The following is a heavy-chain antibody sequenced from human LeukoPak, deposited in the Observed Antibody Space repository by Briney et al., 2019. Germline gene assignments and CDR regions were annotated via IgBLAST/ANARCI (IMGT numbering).Heavy chain of an antibody. CDR3: ARGQGHCSGGTCYSKWVDC. J-gene: IGHJ5*01. CDR1: GVSISNYF. V-gene: IGHV4-4*07. D-gene: IGHD2-15*01. Sequence: SETLSLTCTVSGVSISNYFWSWIRQPAGKGLEWIGRIYTSGTTNYNPSLKSRVTMSVDTSRNQFSLRLRSVTAADTAVYYCARGQGHCSGGTCYSKWVDCWDQGTLVTVSS. CDR2: IYTSGTT.